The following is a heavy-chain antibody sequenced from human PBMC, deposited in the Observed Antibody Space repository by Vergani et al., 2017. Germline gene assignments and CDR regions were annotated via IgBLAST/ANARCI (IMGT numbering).Heavy chain of an antibody. J-gene: IGHJ5*02. CDR2: ISSSGGST. D-gene: IGHD5-18*01. CDR3: AKWGGYSSSFDP. V-gene: IGHV3-11*01. CDR1: GFTFSDYY. Sequence: QVQLVESGGGLVKPGGSLRLSCAASGFTFSDYYMSWIRQAPGKGLEWVSYISSSGGSTYYADSVKGRFTISRDNSKNTLYLQMNSLRAEDTAVYYCAKWGGYSSSFDPWGQGTLVTVSS.